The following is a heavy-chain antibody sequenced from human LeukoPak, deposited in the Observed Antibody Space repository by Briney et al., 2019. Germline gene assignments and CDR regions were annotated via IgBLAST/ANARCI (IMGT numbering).Heavy chain of an antibody. CDR1: GYTFTGYY. Sequence: ASVKVSCKASGYTFTGYYMHWVRQAPGQGLEWMGWINPNSGGTNYAQKLQGRVTMTTDTSTSTAYMELRSLRSDDTAVYYCARDLGGDYYDSSGFDYWGQGTLVTVSS. CDR2: INPNSGGT. D-gene: IGHD3-22*01. J-gene: IGHJ4*02. CDR3: ARDLGGDYYDSSGFDY. V-gene: IGHV1-2*02.